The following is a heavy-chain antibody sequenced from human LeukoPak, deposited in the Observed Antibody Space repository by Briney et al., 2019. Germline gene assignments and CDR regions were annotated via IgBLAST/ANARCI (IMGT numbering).Heavy chain of an antibody. CDR1: GFTFSTHW. D-gene: IGHD6-19*01. CDR2: INPDGSDK. Sequence: GGSLRLSCATSGFTFSTHWMIWVRQAPGKGLQWVANINPDGSDKQYLDSVKGRFTISRDSARNSLYLQMNSLRAEDTAVYYCVSGSGWIFDYWGQGTLVTVSS. CDR3: VSGSGWIFDY. J-gene: IGHJ4*02. V-gene: IGHV3-7*01.